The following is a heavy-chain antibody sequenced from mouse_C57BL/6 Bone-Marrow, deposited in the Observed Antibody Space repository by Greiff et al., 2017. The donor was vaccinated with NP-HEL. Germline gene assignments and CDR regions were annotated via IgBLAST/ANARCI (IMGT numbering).Heavy chain of an antibody. CDR1: GYTFTSYW. CDR2: INPSNGGT. J-gene: IGHJ2*01. Sequence: QVQLQQPGTELVKPGASVKLSCKASGYTFTSYWMHWVKQRPGQGLEWIGNINPSNGGTNYNEKFKSKDTLTVDKSSSTAYMQLSSLTSEDSAVYYCARWGPTGYCFDYWGQGTTLTVSS. D-gene: IGHD4-1*02. CDR3: ARWGPTGYCFDY. V-gene: IGHV1-53*01.